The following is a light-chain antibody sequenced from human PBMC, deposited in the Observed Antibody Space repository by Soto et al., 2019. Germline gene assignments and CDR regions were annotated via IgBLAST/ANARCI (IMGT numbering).Light chain of an antibody. Sequence: QSLLTPPSPLSGSPGQSITISCPGTSRDFGSYNLVSWYQQHPGKAPKLMIYEVSKRPSGVSNRFSGSKSGNTASLTISGLQAEDEADYYCCSYAGSSTSYVFGTGTKVTVL. CDR1: SRDFGSYNL. CDR2: EVS. V-gene: IGLV2-23*02. CDR3: CSYAGSSTSYV. J-gene: IGLJ1*01.